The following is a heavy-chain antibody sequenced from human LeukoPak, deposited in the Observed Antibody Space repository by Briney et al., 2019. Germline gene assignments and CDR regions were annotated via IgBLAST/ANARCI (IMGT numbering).Heavy chain of an antibody. D-gene: IGHD3-22*01. CDR2: FDPEDGET. CDR1: GYTLTELS. J-gene: IGHJ5*02. Sequence: ASVKVSCKVSGYTLTELSMHWVRQAPGKGLEWMGGFDPEDGETIYAQKFQGRVTMTEDTSTDTAYMELSGLRSEDTAVYYCATHTYYYDSGNWFDPWGQGTLVTVSS. V-gene: IGHV1-24*01. CDR3: ATHTYYYDSGNWFDP.